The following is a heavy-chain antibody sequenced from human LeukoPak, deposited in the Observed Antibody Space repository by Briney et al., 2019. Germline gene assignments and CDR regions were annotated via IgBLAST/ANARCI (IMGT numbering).Heavy chain of an antibody. J-gene: IGHJ4*02. Sequence: GESLKISFKGSGYRFTNYWIGWVPQMPGKGLEWMGIIYAGDSDTRYSPSFQGQVTISADKPTSTAYLQWSSLKASDTAMYYCARWVGGSYTSFRIDYWGQGTQVTVSS. CDR1: GYRFTNYW. CDR3: ARWVGGSYTSFRIDY. V-gene: IGHV5-51*04. D-gene: IGHD1-26*01. CDR2: IYAGDSDT.